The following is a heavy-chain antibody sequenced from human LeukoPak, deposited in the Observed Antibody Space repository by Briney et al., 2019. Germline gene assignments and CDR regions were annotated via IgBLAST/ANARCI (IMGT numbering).Heavy chain of an antibody. CDR1: GFTFSDYY. V-gene: IGHV3-11*01. J-gene: IGHJ4*02. CDR3: AREVIPNYYDSSGYFDY. Sequence: GGSLRLSCAASGFTFSDYYMSWIRQAPGKGLEWVSYISSSGSTIYYADSVKGRFTISRDNAKNSLYLQMNSLRAEDTAVYYCAREVIPNYYDSSGYFDYWGQGTLVTVSS. D-gene: IGHD3-22*01. CDR2: ISSSGSTI.